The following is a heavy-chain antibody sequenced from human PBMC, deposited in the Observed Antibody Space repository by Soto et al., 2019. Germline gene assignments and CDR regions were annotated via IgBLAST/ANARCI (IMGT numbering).Heavy chain of an antibody. CDR3: AAYAGWEDREPYYYYGMDV. J-gene: IGHJ6*02. CDR1: GFTFTSSA. Sequence: ASVKVSCKASGFTFTSSAVQWVRQARGQRPEWIGWIVVGSGNTNYAQKCQERVTITRDMSTSTAYMELSSLRSEDTAVYYCAAYAGWEDREPYYYYGMDVWGQGTTVTVSS. V-gene: IGHV1-58*01. CDR2: IVVGSGNT. D-gene: IGHD6-19*01.